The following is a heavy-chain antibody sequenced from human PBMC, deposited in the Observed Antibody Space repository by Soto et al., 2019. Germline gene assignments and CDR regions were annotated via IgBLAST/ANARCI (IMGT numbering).Heavy chain of an antibody. CDR1: GYSFTSYW. V-gene: IGHV5-10-1*01. CDR3: ARQGLVVRGVSYYYYGMDV. CDR2: IDPSDSYT. D-gene: IGHD3-10*01. Sequence: GESLKISCQGSGYSFTSYWISWVRQMPGKGLEWMGRIDPSDSYTNYSPSFQGHVTISADKSISTAYLQWSSLKASDTAMYYCARQGLVVRGVSYYYYGMDVWGQGTTVTVSS. J-gene: IGHJ6*02.